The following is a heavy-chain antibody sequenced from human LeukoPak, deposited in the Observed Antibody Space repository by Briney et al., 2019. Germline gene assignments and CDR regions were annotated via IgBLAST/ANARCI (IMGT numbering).Heavy chain of an antibody. J-gene: IGHJ5*02. CDR1: GFSLSGYW. Sequence: GGSLRLSCVASGFSLSGYWMYWVRQAPGKGLMYISRNNGDGSTTNYADVVKGRFTMSRDNVKNTLYLQMNSLGVEDTAVYYCARDPRNVGLAPWGQGTLVTVSS. CDR3: ARDPRNVGLAP. V-gene: IGHV3-74*01. D-gene: IGHD2-15*01. CDR2: NNGDGSTT.